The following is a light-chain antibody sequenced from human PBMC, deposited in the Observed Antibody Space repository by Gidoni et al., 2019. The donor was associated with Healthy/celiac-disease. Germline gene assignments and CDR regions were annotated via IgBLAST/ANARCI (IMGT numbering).Light chain of an antibody. CDR2: DVS. CDR3: CSYAGSYTFDVV. Sequence: QSALTQPRSVSGSPGQSVTISCTGTSSDVGGYNYVSWYQQHPGKAPKRSIYDVSKRPSGVPDRFSGSKSGNTASLTISGLQAEDEADYYCCSYAGSYTFDVVFGGGTKLTVL. V-gene: IGLV2-11*01. CDR1: SSDVGGYNY. J-gene: IGLJ2*01.